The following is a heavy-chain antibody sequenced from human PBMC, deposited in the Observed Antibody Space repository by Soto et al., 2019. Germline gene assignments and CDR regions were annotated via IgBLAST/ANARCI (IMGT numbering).Heavy chain of an antibody. CDR2: IYHSGGT. J-gene: IGHJ4*02. CDR3: ARDSRSGYYLEY. Sequence: QLQLQESGSGLVKPSQTLSLTCAVSGDSISSGGYSWNWIRQPPGKGLEWIGYIYHSGGTDYNPALKSRVTITVASSNNPSSLKLSSVTAAATAVSYCARDSRSGYYLEYWGQGTLVTVSS. V-gene: IGHV4-30-2*01. D-gene: IGHD3-22*01. CDR1: GDSISSGGYS.